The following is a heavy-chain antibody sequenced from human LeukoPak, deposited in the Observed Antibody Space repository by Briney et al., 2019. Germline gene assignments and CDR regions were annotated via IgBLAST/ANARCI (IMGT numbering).Heavy chain of an antibody. CDR2: IYSGGST. J-gene: IGHJ5*02. CDR3: ARGAVYYYGSGSNNWFDP. CDR1: GFTVSSNY. Sequence: PGGSLRLSCAASGFTVSSNYMSWVRQAPGKGLEWVSVIYSGGSTYYADSVKGRLTISRDNSKNTLYLQMNSLRAEDTAVYYCARGAVYYYGSGSNNWFDPWGQGTLVTVSS. D-gene: IGHD3-10*01. V-gene: IGHV3-53*01.